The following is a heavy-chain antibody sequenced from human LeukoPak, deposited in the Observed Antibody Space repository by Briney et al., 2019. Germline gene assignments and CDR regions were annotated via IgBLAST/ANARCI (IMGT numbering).Heavy chain of an antibody. J-gene: IGHJ4*02. Sequence: SETLSLTCTVSGGSISSGGYYWSWIRQHPGKGLEWIGYIYYSGSTYYNPSLKSRVTISVDTSKNQFSLKLSSVTAADTAVYYCASGNTTMAIDYWGQGTLVTVSS. CDR3: ASGNTTMAIDY. V-gene: IGHV4-31*03. CDR1: GGSISSGGYY. CDR2: IYYSGST. D-gene: IGHD5-18*01.